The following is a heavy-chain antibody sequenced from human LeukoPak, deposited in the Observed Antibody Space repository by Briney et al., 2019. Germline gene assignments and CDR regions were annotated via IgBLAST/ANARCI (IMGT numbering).Heavy chain of an antibody. Sequence: GGSLRLSCAASGFTFSSYSMSWVRQAPGKGLEWVSSISSSSSYIYYADSVKGRFTISRDNAKNSLYLQMNSLRAEDTAVYYCARDHGGKGYYFDYWGQGTLVTVSS. CDR1: GFTFSSYS. D-gene: IGHD2-15*01. CDR3: ARDHGGKGYYFDY. CDR2: ISSSSSYI. V-gene: IGHV3-21*01. J-gene: IGHJ4*02.